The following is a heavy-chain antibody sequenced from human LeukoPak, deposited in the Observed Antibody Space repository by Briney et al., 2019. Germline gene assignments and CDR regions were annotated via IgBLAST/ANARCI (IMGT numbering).Heavy chain of an antibody. CDR2: IYSGGTT. J-gene: IGHJ3*02. CDR1: GFTVSSNY. CDR3: ARDQDSGYGDAFDI. D-gene: IGHD5-12*01. V-gene: IGHV3-66*01. Sequence: PGGSLRLSCAASGFTVSSNYMNWVRQAPGKGLEWVSVIYSGGTTYYADSVKGRFTISRDNSKNTLYLQMNSLRADDTAVYYCARDQDSGYGDAFDIWGQGTMITVSS.